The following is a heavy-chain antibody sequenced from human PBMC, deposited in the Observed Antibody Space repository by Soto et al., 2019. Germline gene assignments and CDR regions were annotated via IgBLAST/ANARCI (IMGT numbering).Heavy chain of an antibody. CDR3: ARDNDILTGYFGFDY. D-gene: IGHD3-9*01. CDR1: GYTFTIYG. J-gene: IGHJ4*02. Sequence: ASVKVSCKASGYTFTIYGISWVRQAPGQGLEWMGWISAYNGNTNYAQKLQGRVTMTTDTSTSTAYMELRSLRSDDTAVYYCARDNDILTGYFGFDYWGQGTLVTVSS. V-gene: IGHV1-18*01. CDR2: ISAYNGNT.